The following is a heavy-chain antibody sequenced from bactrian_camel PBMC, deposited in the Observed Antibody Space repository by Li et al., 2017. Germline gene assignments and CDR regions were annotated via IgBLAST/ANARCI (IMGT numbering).Heavy chain of an antibody. CDR2: INNEGDST. J-gene: IGHJ4*01. Sequence: VQLVESGGGLVQPGESLRLSCAASGFTFSNYAITWVRQAPGKGLEWVSGINNEGDSTYYADSVKGRFTISRDNAKNTLYLQLNTLKTEDTGVYYCAVIRGAWGPSDYWGRGTQVTVS. CDR1: GFTFSNYA. CDR3: AVIRGAWGPSDY. V-gene: IGHV3S31*01. D-gene: IGHD5*01.